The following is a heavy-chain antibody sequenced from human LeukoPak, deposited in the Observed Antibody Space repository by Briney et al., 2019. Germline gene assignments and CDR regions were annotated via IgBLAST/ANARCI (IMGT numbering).Heavy chain of an antibody. CDR3: ARQGSNSSGWYPVDD. Sequence: ASVTVSCKTSGYTFTAYYIHWLRQAPGQGLEWMGWMNPNSGGTKYAQTFQGRVTLTRGTSISTAYLELSSLTSDATAVYFCARQGSNSSGWYPVDDWGQGTLVTVSS. CDR2: MNPNSGGT. CDR1: GYTFTAYY. V-gene: IGHV1-2*02. D-gene: IGHD6-19*01. J-gene: IGHJ4*02.